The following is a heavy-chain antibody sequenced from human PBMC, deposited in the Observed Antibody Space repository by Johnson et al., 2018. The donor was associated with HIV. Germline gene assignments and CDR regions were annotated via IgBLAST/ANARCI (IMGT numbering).Heavy chain of an antibody. CDR2: TNSGGTT. Sequence: VQLVESGGGLVQPGGSLRRSCAAAGFTVSSNYMNCVRQAPGKGLEWVSAITNSGGTTYYADSVKGRFTISRDNSKNTLYLQMNSLRAEDTAVYYCATSTASDAFDIWGQGTMVTVSS. CDR3: ATSTASDAFDI. CDR1: GFTVSSNY. D-gene: IGHD1-1*01. V-gene: IGHV3-23*04. J-gene: IGHJ3*02.